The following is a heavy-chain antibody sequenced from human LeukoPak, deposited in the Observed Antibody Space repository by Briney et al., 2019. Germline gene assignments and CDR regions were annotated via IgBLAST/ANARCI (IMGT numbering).Heavy chain of an antibody. D-gene: IGHD4-17*01. CDR1: GFTFSSYG. J-gene: IGHJ6*02. V-gene: IGHV3-33*06. Sequence: PGRSLRLSCAASGFTFSSYGMHWVRQAPGKGLEWVAVIWYDGSNKYYVDSVKGRFAVSRDNSKNTVFLQMNGLRAEDTAVYYCAKDRGPYGDYVLQNYAMDVWGQGTTVTVSS. CDR2: IWYDGSNK. CDR3: AKDRGPYGDYVLQNYAMDV.